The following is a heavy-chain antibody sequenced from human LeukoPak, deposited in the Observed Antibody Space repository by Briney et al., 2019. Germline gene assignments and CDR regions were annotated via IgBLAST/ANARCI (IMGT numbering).Heavy chain of an antibody. J-gene: IGHJ6*03. CDR1: GGSISSYY. CDR2: IYYSGST. V-gene: IGHV4-59*12. D-gene: IGHD3-3*01. CDR3: ARDNYDFWSGLQYYYYMDV. Sequence: PSETLSLICTVSGGSISSYYWSWIRQPPGKGLEWIGYIYYSGSTNYNPSLKSRVTISVDTSKNQFSLKLSSVTAADTAVYYCARDNYDFWSGLQYYYYMDVWGKGTTVTVSS.